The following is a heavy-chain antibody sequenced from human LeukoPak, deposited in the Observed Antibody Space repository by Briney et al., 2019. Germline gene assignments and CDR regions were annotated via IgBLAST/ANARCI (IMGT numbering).Heavy chain of an antibody. Sequence: PSETLSLTCAVYGGSFSGYYWSWIRQPPGKGLEWIGSIYYSGSTYYNPSLKSRVTISVDTSKNQFSLKLSSVTAADTAVYYCGREIVVVTAFDYWGQGTLVTVSS. CDR2: IYYSGST. CDR3: GREIVVVTAFDY. CDR1: GGSFSGYY. J-gene: IGHJ4*02. V-gene: IGHV4-34*01. D-gene: IGHD2-21*02.